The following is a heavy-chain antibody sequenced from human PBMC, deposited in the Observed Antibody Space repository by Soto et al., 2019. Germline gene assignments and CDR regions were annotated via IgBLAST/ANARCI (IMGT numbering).Heavy chain of an antibody. Sequence: QVQLQESGPGLVKPSQTLSLTCTVSGGSISSGGYYWSWIRQHPGKGLEWIGYIYYSGSTYYNPSLKSRVTISXXPXKXXFSLKLSSVTAADTAVYYCARQRGYSGYDSGRFDYWGQGTLVTVSS. D-gene: IGHD5-12*01. V-gene: IGHV4-31*03. J-gene: IGHJ4*02. CDR2: IYYSGST. CDR1: GGSISSGGYY. CDR3: ARQRGYSGYDSGRFDY.